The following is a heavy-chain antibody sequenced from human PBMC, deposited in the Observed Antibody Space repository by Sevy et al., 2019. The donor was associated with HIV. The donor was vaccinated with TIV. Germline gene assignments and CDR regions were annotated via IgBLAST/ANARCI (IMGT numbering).Heavy chain of an antibody. Sequence: GGSLRLSCAASGFTFNTYSLIWVRQTPGKGLEWISFIGTAAGVTYYADSVKGRFTISRDNAKNSLYLQMNSLRDEVTAVYYCARCPGHYSIDYWGQGTLVTVSS. CDR2: IGTAAGVT. CDR1: GFTFNTYS. CDR3: ARCPGHYSIDY. V-gene: IGHV3-48*02. D-gene: IGHD2-21*01. J-gene: IGHJ4*02.